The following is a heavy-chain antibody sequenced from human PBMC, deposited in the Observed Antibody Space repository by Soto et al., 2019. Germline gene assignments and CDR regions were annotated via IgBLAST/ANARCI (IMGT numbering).Heavy chain of an antibody. Sequence: QSQTLSLTCAVYGGSFSGYYWSWIRQPPGKGLEWIGEINHSGSTNYNPSLKSRVTISVDTSKNQFSLKLSSVTAADTAVYYCARAVWYSYGYPIAAAGVNWFDPWGQGTLVTVSS. CDR2: INHSGST. CDR1: GGSFSGYY. V-gene: IGHV4-34*01. CDR3: ARAVWYSYGYPIAAAGVNWFDP. J-gene: IGHJ5*02. D-gene: IGHD5-18*01.